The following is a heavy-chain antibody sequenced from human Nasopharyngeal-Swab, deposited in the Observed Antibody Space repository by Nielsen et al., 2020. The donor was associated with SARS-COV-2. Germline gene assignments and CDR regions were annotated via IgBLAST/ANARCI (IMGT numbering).Heavy chain of an antibody. V-gene: IGHV1-8*03. J-gene: IGHJ6*02. Sequence: ASVKVSCKASGYTFTSYDINSVRQATGQGLEWMGWMNPNSGNTGYAQKFQGRVTITRNTSISTAYMELSSLRSEDTAVYYCARVYCSSTSCFYGMDVWGQGTTVTVSS. D-gene: IGHD2-2*01. CDR3: ARVYCSSTSCFYGMDV. CDR2: MNPNSGNT. CDR1: GYTFTSYD.